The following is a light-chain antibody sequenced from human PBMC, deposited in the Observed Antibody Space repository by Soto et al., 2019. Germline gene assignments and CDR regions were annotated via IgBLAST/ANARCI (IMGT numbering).Light chain of an antibody. CDR2: ATS. J-gene: IGKJ5*01. CDR1: QGISSY. CDR3: QQCHTISCT. V-gene: IGKV1-9*01. Sequence: IQLTQSPSSLSASVGDRVTITCRASQGISSYVAWYQQKPGKAPKLLISATSTLESGVQSRFSGSGSGTEFTLTISSLQPEDFATYYCQQCHTISCTFGQGTRLEIK.